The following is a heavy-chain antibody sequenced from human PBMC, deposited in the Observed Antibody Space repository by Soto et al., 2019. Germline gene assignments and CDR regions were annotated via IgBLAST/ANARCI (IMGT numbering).Heavy chain of an antibody. Sequence: AASVKVSCKASGYTFTSYGISWVRQAPGQGLEWMGWISAYNGNTNYAQKLQGRVTMTTDTSTSTAYMELSSLRPDDTAVYFCVRQAKLTSVTANVGYYYGLDIWGQGTSVTVSS. CDR2: ISAYNGNT. J-gene: IGHJ6*02. CDR1: GYTFTSYG. V-gene: IGHV1-18*01. CDR3: VRQAKLTSVTANVGYYYGLDI. D-gene: IGHD2-21*02.